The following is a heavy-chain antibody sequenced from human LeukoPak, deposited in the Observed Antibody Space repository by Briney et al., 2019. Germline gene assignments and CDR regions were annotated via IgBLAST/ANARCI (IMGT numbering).Heavy chain of an antibody. CDR1: GDSTLTRTYY. J-gene: IGHJ4*02. Sequence: PSETLSLTCTVSGDSTLTRTYYWGWIRQPPGKGLEWIGSIYYSGTTHYNPSLKSRVTISVDTSKNQFSLKLTSVTAADTAVYYCARLWSGYRPPDYWGQGTLVTVSS. CDR3: ARLWSGYRPPDY. D-gene: IGHD3-3*01. V-gene: IGHV4-39*01. CDR2: IYYSGTT.